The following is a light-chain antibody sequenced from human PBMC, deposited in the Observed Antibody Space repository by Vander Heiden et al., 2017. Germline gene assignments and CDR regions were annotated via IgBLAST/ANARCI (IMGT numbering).Light chain of an antibody. J-gene: IGLJ2*01. Sequence: QAVLTQTSSLSASPGTSASLTCTLRSGINVGSSRIYWYQQKPGSPPRYLLKYKSASDKQQGSGVPSRFSGSKDASANAGILLISGLQSDDEADYYCMIWHTSGPVFGGGTKLTVL. CDR2: YKSASDK. V-gene: IGLV5-45*03. CDR1: SGINVGSSR. CDR3: MIWHTSGPV.